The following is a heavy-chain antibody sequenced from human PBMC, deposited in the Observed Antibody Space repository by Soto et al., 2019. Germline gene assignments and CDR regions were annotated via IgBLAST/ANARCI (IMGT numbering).Heavy chain of an antibody. CDR2: TWSGGRGE. Sequence: QVQLVESGGGVVQPGTSLRLSCATSGFAFSYHGIHWVRQAPGQGLEWVGVTWSGGRGEFYADSVRGWFTISRDNSKTTVSLQMNSLRVEYTAVYYCAKDDDTSGHYSLLEFRGQGSLVTVSS. J-gene: IGHJ4*02. D-gene: IGHD3-22*01. CDR3: AKDDDTSGHYSLLEF. CDR1: GFAFSYHG. V-gene: IGHV3-33*06.